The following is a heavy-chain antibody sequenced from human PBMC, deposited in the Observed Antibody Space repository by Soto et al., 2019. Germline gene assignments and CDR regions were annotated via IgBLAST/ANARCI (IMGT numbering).Heavy chain of an antibody. CDR1: GGTFSSYA. CDR2: IIPIFGTA. V-gene: IGHV1-69*13. D-gene: IGHD2-15*01. Sequence: SVKVSCKASGGTFSSYAISWVRQAPGQGLEWMGGIIPIFGTANYAQKFQGRVTITADESTSTAYMELSSLSSEDTAVYYCSRGSHTYCSGGSCYLFYWGQGTLVTVSS. CDR3: SRGSHTYCSGGSCYLFY. J-gene: IGHJ4*02.